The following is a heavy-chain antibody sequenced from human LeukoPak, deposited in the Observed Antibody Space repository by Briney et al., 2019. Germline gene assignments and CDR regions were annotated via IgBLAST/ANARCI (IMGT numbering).Heavy chain of an antibody. Sequence: GGSLRLSCAASGFTLDDYGMNWVRQAPGKGLEWVAGISWNSGSIGYADSVKGRFTISRDNAKNSLYLQMNSLRAEDTAVYYCARVSIPKFSTTVTKIGFDYWGQGTLVTVSS. CDR3: ARVSIPKFSTTVTKIGFDY. J-gene: IGHJ4*02. V-gene: IGHV3-9*01. D-gene: IGHD4-17*01. CDR1: GFTLDDYG. CDR2: ISWNSGSI.